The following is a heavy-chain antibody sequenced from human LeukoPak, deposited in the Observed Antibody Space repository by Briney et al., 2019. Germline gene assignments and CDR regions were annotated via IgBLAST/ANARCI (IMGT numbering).Heavy chain of an antibody. CDR3: ARGGSSWYNGPFDY. Sequence: TSETLSLTCAVYGGSFSGYYWSWLRQPPGKELEWIGEINHSGSTNYNPSLKSRVTISVDTSKNQFSLKLSSVTAADTAVYYCARGGSSWYNGPFDYWGQGTLVTVSS. J-gene: IGHJ4*02. CDR2: INHSGST. CDR1: GGSFSGYY. D-gene: IGHD6-13*01. V-gene: IGHV4-34*01.